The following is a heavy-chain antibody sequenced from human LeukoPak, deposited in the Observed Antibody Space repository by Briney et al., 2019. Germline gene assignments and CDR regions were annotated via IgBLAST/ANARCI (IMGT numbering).Heavy chain of an antibody. D-gene: IGHD2-2*02. CDR1: GFIFSNYA. V-gene: IGHV3-30*04. J-gene: IGHJ5*02. CDR3: ARGAVYSTAWYNWFDP. Sequence: GGSLRLSCVASGFIFSNYAIHWARQAPGKGLEWVAVISFDGKNKYHADSVKGRFTISRDNSKDTLSLEMNSLRAEDTAVYYCARGAVYSTAWYNWFDPWGQGTLVTVFS. CDR2: ISFDGKNK.